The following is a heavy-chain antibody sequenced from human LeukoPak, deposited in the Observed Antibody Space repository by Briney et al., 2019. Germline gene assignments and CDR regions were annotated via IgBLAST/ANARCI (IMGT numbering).Heavy chain of an antibody. CDR3: VGFGPTIFYYYYMDV. CDR1: GDSISSGDYY. V-gene: IGHV4-30-4*01. J-gene: IGHJ6*03. Sequence: PSQTLSLTCTVSGDSISSGDYYWTWIRQTPGKGLEWIGEIDHSGSTNYNPSLRSRVTISVDTSKNQFFLMLSSVTAADTAVYYCVGFGPTIFYYYYMDVWGTGTTVTVSS. D-gene: IGHD3-9*01. CDR2: IDHSGST.